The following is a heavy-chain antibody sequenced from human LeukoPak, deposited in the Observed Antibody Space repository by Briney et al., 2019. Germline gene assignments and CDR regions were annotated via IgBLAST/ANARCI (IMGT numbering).Heavy chain of an antibody. J-gene: IGHJ3*02. CDR1: GFTFSSYW. CDR3: VRDISSGTNAFDI. CDR2: IKQDGSEK. V-gene: IGHV3-7*05. Sequence: QTGGSLRLSCAASGFTFSSYWMSWLRQAPGKGLEWVANIKQDGSEKYYVDSVKGRFIISRDNAKNSLYLQMNSLRAEDTAVYYCVRDISSGTNAFDIWGQGTMVTVSS. D-gene: IGHD1-26*01.